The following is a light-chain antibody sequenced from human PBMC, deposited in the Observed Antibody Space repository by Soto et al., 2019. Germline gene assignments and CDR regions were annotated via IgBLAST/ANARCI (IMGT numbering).Light chain of an antibody. Sequence: HSALTQPPSASGSPGQSVTISCTGTSSDVGGYNYVSWYQQHPGKAPKLMIYEVSKWPSGVPDRFSGSKSGNTASLTVSGLQAEDEADYYCSSYAGSLDVFGTGTKVTVL. V-gene: IGLV2-8*01. CDR3: SSYAGSLDV. CDR2: EVS. J-gene: IGLJ1*01. CDR1: SSDVGGYNY.